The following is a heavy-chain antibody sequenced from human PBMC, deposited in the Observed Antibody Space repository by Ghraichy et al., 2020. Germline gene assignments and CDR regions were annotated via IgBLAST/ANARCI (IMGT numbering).Heavy chain of an antibody. CDR1: GGSFSGYY. J-gene: IGHJ6*03. CDR2: INHSGST. D-gene: IGHD3-10*01. V-gene: IGHV4-34*01. Sequence: SETLSLTCAVYGGSFSGYYWSWIRQPPGKGLEWIGEINHSGSTNYNPSLKSRVTISVDTSKNQFSLKLSSVTAADTAVYYCARGRQGYYGSGSYYNWRNYYMDVWGKGTTVTVSS. CDR3: ARGRQGYYGSGSYYNWRNYYMDV.